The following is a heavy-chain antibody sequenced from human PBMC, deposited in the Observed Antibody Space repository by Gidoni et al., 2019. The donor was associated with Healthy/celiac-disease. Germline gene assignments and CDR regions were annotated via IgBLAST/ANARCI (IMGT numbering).Heavy chain of an antibody. CDR2: ISSSSSYI. D-gene: IGHD6-19*01. CDR1: GFTFSSYS. V-gene: IGHV3-21*01. Sequence: EVQLVESGGGLVKPGGSLRLSCAASGFTFSSYSMNWVRQAPGKGLEWVSSISSSSSYIYYADSVKGRFTISRDNAKNSLYLQMNSLRAEDTAVYYCARDMIAVAGNDYWGQGTLVTVSS. CDR3: ARDMIAVAGNDY. J-gene: IGHJ4*02.